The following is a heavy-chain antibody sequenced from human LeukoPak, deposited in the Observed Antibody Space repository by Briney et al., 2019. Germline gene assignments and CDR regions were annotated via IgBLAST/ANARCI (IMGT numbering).Heavy chain of an antibody. CDR3: VKHSGGVYGNSDY. Sequence: PGQSLRLSCVASGFTFSSYAVSWFRQAPGKGLEWVSTVGRSGADTYYADSVRGRFTISKDSSKNTLQMNSLSAEDTAIYYCVKHSGGVYGNSDYWGQGILVTVSS. CDR2: VGRSGADT. J-gene: IGHJ4*02. D-gene: IGHD1-1*01. CDR1: GFTFSSYA. V-gene: IGHV3-23*01.